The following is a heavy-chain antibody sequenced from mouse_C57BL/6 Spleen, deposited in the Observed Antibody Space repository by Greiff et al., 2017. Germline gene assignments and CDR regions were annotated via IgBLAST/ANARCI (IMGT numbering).Heavy chain of an antibody. CDR1: GFTFTDSY. CDR3: ARYLTRGCFDY. Sequence: EVKLMESGGGLVQPGGSLSHSCAASGFTFTDSYMSWVRQPPGKALEWLGFIRNKANGYTTEYSASVKGRFTISRYNSQSILYLQMHALEAEDSSTYYCARYLTRGCFDYWGQGTTLTVSS. J-gene: IGHJ2*01. CDR2: IRNKANGYTT. V-gene: IGHV7-3*01.